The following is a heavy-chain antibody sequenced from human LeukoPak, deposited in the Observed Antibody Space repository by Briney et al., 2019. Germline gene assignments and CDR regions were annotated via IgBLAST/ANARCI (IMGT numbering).Heavy chain of an antibody. CDR3: AREPHDFHDDDGFDI. CDR1: GFTFNSYS. D-gene: IGHD2-21*02. J-gene: IGHJ3*02. V-gene: IGHV3-21*01. Sequence: GGSLRLSCAPSGFTFNSYSMYWVRQAPGKGLEWVSSISSGSTFIYYANSMRGRFTVSRDDAQNSMFLQMYSLRAEDTALYYCAREPHDFHDDDGFDIWGQGTMVTVSS. CDR2: ISSGSTFI.